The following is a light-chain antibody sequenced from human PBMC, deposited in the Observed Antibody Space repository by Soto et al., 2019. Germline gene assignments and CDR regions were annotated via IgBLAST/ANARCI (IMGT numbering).Light chain of an antibody. CDR2: KSS. CDR3: QQYKT. Sequence: DIRMTQSPSSLSASVGDRVTITCRVSQGISSWLALYQQNPGKAPRLLIYKSSSLASGVPSRFSGSGSGTEFTLTISSLQPEDFATYYCQQYKTFGQGTRVEIK. J-gene: IGKJ1*01. CDR1: QGISSW. V-gene: IGKV1-5*03.